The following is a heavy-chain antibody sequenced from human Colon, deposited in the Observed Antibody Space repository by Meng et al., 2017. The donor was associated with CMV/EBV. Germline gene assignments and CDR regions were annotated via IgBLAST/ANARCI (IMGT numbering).Heavy chain of an antibody. V-gene: IGHV3-66*02. J-gene: IGHJ4*02. D-gene: IGHD2-21*01. Sequence: GGSLRLSCAASGLIVNKYHMSWVRQAPGKGLEWVSIIYSDDMTFYTDSVRGRFTISRDESTNTLFLQMNSLQLEDTALYYCARGPMIAEGVWGLGMLVTVSS. CDR3: ARGPMIAEGV. CDR1: GLIVNKYH. CDR2: IYSDDMT.